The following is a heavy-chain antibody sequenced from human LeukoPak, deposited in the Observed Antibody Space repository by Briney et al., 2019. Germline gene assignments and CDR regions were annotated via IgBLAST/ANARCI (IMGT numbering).Heavy chain of an antibody. J-gene: IGHJ6*02. D-gene: IGHD1-26*01. CDR1: GFTFSDYY. V-gene: IGHV3-11*01. CDR3: ARDLVGAPKNYYYYGLDV. CDR2: ISSSGRTI. Sequence: GGSLRLSCAASGFTFSDYYMSWIRQAQGKGLEGVSYISSSGRTIYYADSVRGRFTISTDNAKNSLYLQMNSLRAEDTAVYYCARDLVGAPKNYYYYGLDVWGQGTTVTVSS.